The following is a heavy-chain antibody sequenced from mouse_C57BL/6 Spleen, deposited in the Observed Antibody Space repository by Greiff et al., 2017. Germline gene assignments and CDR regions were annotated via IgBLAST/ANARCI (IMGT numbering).Heavy chain of an antibody. CDR1: GFTFSDYG. CDR2: ISNLAYSI. CDR3: ARLGRYFDV. D-gene: IGHD4-1*01. J-gene: IGHJ1*03. V-gene: IGHV5-15*01. Sequence: EVQVVESGGGLVQPGGSLKLSCAASGFTFSDYGMAWVRQAPRKGPEWVAFISNLAYSIYYADTVTGRFTISRENAKNTLYLEMSSLRSEDTAMYYCARLGRYFDVWGTGTTVTVSS.